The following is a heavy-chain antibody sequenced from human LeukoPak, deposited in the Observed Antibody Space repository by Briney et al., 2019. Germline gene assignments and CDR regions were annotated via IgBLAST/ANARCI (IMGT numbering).Heavy chain of an antibody. J-gene: IGHJ5*02. CDR2: INHSGST. CDR3: ARDKPHEGFEP. CDR1: GGSFSGYY. V-gene: IGHV4-34*01. Sequence: SETLSLTCAVYGGSFSGYYWSWIRQPPGKGLEWIGEINHSGSTNYNPSLKSRVTISVDTSKNQFSLQLSSVTAADTAVYYCARDKPHEGFEPWGQGTLVTVSS.